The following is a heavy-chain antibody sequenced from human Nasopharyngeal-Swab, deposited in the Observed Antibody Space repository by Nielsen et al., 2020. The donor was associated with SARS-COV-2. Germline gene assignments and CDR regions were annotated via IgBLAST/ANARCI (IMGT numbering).Heavy chain of an antibody. CDR3: AKAARITMIVAYDY. CDR2: ISGSGGST. Sequence: WIRQPPGKGLEWVSAISGSGGSTYYADSVKGRFTISRDNSKNTLYLQMNSLRAEDTAVYYCAKAARITMIVAYDYWGQGTLVTVSS. D-gene: IGHD3-22*01. J-gene: IGHJ4*02. V-gene: IGHV3-23*01.